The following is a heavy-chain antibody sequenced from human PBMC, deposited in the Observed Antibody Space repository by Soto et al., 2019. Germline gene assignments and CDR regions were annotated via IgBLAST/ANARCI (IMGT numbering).Heavy chain of an antibody. CDR3: ARNGYTYGMDV. CDR1: GGSTSSGGFY. J-gene: IGHJ6*02. Sequence: SETLSLTCTVSGGSTSSGGFYWSWVRQHPGKGLEWIGYIYYSGISYYNPSLKSRVSISLDTSRNQFSMTLNSVTAADTAVYYCARNGYTYGMDVWGQGATVTVSS. D-gene: IGHD5-18*01. CDR2: IYYSGIS. V-gene: IGHV4-31*03.